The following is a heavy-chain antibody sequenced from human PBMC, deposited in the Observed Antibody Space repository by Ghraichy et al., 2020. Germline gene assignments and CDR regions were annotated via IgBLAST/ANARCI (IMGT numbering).Heavy chain of an antibody. Sequence: GGSLRLSCAASGFTFSNYWMYWVRQTPDKGLVWVSRINGDGSATAYADSVKGRFTISRNNAKNTLYLQMNSLRAEDTAVYYCVRGAVTVDYWGQGTLVTVSS. CDR2: INGDGSAT. V-gene: IGHV3-74*01. CDR3: VRGAVTVDY. D-gene: IGHD3-3*01. J-gene: IGHJ4*02. CDR1: GFTFSNYW.